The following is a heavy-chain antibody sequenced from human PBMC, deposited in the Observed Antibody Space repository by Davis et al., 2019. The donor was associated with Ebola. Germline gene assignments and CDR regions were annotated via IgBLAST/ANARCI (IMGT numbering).Heavy chain of an antibody. V-gene: IGHV3-30*02. CDR3: AGSYGSGSYIYGMDV. CDR1: GFTFSSYG. D-gene: IGHD3-10*01. Sequence: PGGSLRLSCAASGFTFSSYGMHWVRQAPGKGLEWVAFIRYDGSNKYYADSVKGRFTISRDNSKNTLYLQMNSLRAEDTAVYYCAGSYGSGSYIYGMDVWGQGTTVTVSS. CDR2: IRYDGSNK. J-gene: IGHJ6*02.